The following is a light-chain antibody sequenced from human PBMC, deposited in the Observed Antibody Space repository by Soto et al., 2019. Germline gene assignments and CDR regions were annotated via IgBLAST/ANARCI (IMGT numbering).Light chain of an antibody. V-gene: IGKV1-39*01. J-gene: IGKJ1*01. Sequence: DIQMTQSPSSLSASVGDRVTITCRASQSISSYLNWYQQKPGKAPKLLIYAASNLQRGVPSRFSGSGSGTDFTLTISSLQPEDFATYFCQQSYTSPRWTFGQGTKVEIK. CDR3: QQSYTSPRWT. CDR2: AAS. CDR1: QSISSY.